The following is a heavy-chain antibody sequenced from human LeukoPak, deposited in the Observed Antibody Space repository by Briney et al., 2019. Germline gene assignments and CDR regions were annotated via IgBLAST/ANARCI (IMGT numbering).Heavy chain of an antibody. V-gene: IGHV3-48*03. CDR3: ARVLFHSLAVFDY. CDR1: GFTFSSYK. D-gene: IGHD2/OR15-2a*01. J-gene: IGHJ4*02. Sequence: GGSLRLSCAASGFTFSSYKMIWVRQAPGKGLEWVSYITTSGTTTYYADSLKGRFTISRDNAKNPLYLQMNSLRAEDTAVYYCARVLFHSLAVFDYWGQGTLVTVSS. CDR2: ITTSGTTT.